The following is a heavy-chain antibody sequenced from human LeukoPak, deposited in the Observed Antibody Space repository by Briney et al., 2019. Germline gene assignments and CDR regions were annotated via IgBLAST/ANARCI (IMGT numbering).Heavy chain of an antibody. J-gene: IGHJ4*02. Sequence: GGSLRLSCAASGFTFSSYAMHWVRQAPGKGLEWVAVISYDGSNKYYADSVKGRFTISRDNSKNTLYLQMNSLRAEDTAVYYCARGGDYDSSGYYYYFDYWGQGTLVTVSS. V-gene: IGHV3-30-3*01. D-gene: IGHD3-22*01. CDR1: GFTFSSYA. CDR2: ISYDGSNK. CDR3: ARGGDYDSSGYYYYFDY.